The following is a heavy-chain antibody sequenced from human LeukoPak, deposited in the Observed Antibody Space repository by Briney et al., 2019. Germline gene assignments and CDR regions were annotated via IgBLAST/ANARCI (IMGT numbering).Heavy chain of an antibody. D-gene: IGHD3-16*01. J-gene: IGHJ4*02. CDR1: GFTFSRYW. V-gene: IGHV3-74*01. Sequence: PGGSLRLSCAASGFTFSRYWMHWVRRAPGKGLVWVSRINEDGSTTSYADSVKGRFTISRDNVKNTLYLQMNGLRAEDTAVYYCARGGLDPVDYCCQGTLVTVSS. CDR3: ARGGLDPVDY. CDR2: INEDGSTT.